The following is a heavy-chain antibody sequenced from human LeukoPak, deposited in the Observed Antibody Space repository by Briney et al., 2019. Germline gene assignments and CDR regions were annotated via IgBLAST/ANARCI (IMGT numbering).Heavy chain of an antibody. V-gene: IGHV3-30*04. CDR3: ARDFLMVYAITMDV. D-gene: IGHD2-8*01. Sequence: GGALRLSCAASGFTFSSYAMHWVRQAPAKGLEGVAVISYDGSNKYYADSVKGRFTISRDNSKNTLYLQMNSLRAEDTAVYYCARDFLMVYAITMDVWGKGTTVTVSS. J-gene: IGHJ6*03. CDR1: GFTFSSYA. CDR2: ISYDGSNK.